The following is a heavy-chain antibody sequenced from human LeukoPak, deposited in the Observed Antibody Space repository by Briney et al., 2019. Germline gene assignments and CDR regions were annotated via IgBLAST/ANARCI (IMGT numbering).Heavy chain of an antibody. CDR3: AKTTGRADYSSDGGYYGLDV. CDR1: GFTLSSYW. D-gene: IGHD4-11*01. CDR2: INSDGRRT. J-gene: IGHJ6*02. Sequence: GGSLRLSCAASGFTLSSYWIPWVPHATGKGLVWVSRINSDGRRTTYAHSVKGLFPIPRDNAKNTVYPNMDSRRTEDTAVYHCAKTTGRADYSSDGGYYGLDVWGQGTTVTVSS. V-gene: IGHV3-74*01.